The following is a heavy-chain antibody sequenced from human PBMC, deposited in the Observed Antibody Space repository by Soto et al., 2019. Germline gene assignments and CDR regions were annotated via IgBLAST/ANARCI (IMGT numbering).Heavy chain of an antibody. D-gene: IGHD3-22*01. Sequence: PGGCIRLSCAASGFTFTSYGMHWVRQAPGKGLEWVAVISYDGSNKYYAESVKGRFTISRDNSKNTLYLQMNSLRAEDTAVYYCAKEVGIGDYYDSSGYYFDYWGQGTLVTVSS. CDR2: ISYDGSNK. J-gene: IGHJ4*02. V-gene: IGHV3-30*18. CDR1: GFTFTSYG. CDR3: AKEVGIGDYYDSSGYYFDY.